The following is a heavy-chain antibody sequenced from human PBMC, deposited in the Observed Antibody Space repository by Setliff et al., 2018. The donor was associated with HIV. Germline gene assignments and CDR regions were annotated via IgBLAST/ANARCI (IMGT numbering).Heavy chain of an antibody. D-gene: IGHD4-4*01. V-gene: IGHV3-48*04. CDR3: ASGEYDYSL. Sequence: PGGSLRLSCAGSGFNISRYSMNWVRQAPGKGLEWLSYIRSSSDNIYYADSVRGRFTISRDNAKNSLYLQMNSLRVDDTGVYYCASGEYDYSLWGQGTLVTVSS. CDR2: IRSSSDNI. J-gene: IGHJ4*02. CDR1: GFNISRYS.